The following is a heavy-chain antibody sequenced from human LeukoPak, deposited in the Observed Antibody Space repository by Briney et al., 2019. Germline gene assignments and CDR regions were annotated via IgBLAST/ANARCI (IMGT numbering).Heavy chain of an antibody. Sequence: SETLSLTCTVSGGSIYGGGYYWSWIRQPPGKGLEWIGYIYHSGTTYYNPSLKSRVTISIDRSKNQFSLKLSSVTAADTAVYYCARSAITMVRGVYSDYWGQGTLVTVSS. CDR3: ARSAITMVRGVYSDY. CDR1: GGSIYGGGYY. D-gene: IGHD3-10*01. V-gene: IGHV4-30-2*01. J-gene: IGHJ4*02. CDR2: IYHSGTT.